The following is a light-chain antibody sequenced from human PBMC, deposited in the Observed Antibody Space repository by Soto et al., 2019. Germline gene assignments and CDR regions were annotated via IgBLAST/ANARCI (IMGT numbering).Light chain of an antibody. Sequence: EIVLTQSPGTLSLSPGERATLSCRASQSISSSYLAWYQQKPGQAPRLLIYGASTRATGIPDRFSGSGSGTDFTLTISKLEPEDFAVYYCQQYVGSQWTFGQGTKADIK. V-gene: IGKV3-20*01. CDR2: GAS. CDR3: QQYVGSQWT. J-gene: IGKJ1*01. CDR1: QSISSSY.